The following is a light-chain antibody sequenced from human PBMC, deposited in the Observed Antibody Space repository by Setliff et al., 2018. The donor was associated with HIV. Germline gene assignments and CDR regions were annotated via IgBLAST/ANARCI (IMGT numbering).Light chain of an antibody. J-gene: IGLJ1*01. CDR2: DDS. CDR3: QVCDTSSDHYV. CDR1: IIGRES. Sequence: SYELTQPPSVLVAPGKTARIPCGADIIGRESVHWYQQKPGQAPVLVVSDDSDRPSGIPERFSGSISGNTATLTITRVEAGDEADYYCQVCDTSSDHYVVGTGTKV. V-gene: IGLV3-21*03.